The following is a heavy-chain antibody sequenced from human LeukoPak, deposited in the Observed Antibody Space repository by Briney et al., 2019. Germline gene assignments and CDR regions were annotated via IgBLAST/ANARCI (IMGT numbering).Heavy chain of an antibody. D-gene: IGHD3-9*01. CDR3: ATLYDILTGDREGFDY. Sequence: AASVKVSCKASGGTFSSYPFSWVRQAPGQGLEWMGEITPILGTANYAQQFQGRLTITADESTSTAYMELSSLRSEDTAVYYCATLYDILTGDREGFDYWGQGTLVTVSS. CDR1: GGTFSSYP. J-gene: IGHJ4*02. V-gene: IGHV1-69*13. CDR2: ITPILGTA.